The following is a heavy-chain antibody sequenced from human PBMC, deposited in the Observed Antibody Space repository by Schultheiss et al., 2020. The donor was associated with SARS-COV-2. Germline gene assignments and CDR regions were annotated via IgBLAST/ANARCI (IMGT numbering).Heavy chain of an antibody. CDR2: IWYDGSNK. J-gene: IGHJ3*02. CDR3: ARGGEEDAFDI. CDR1: GFTFSSYA. D-gene: IGHD3-10*01. V-gene: IGHV3-33*08. Sequence: GGSLRLSCAASGFTFSSYAMSGVRQAPGKGLEWVAVIWYDGSNKYYADSVKGRFTISRDNSKNTLYLQMNSLRAEDTAVYYCARGGEEDAFDIWGQGTMVTVSS.